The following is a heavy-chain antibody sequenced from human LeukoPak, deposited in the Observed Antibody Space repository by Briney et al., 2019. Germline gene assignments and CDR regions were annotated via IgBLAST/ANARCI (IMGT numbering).Heavy chain of an antibody. J-gene: IGHJ4*02. Sequence: SETLSLTCTVSGGSINSNSHHWGWIRQPPGKGLEWIGSMYYNGVTYYNPSLKSRVTISVDTSKNQFSLKLRSVTAADTAVYYCARDSSSWTKAKKFDYWGQGTLVTVSS. CDR2: MYYNGVT. D-gene: IGHD6-13*01. V-gene: IGHV4-39*02. CDR1: GGSINSNSHH. CDR3: ARDSSSWTKAKKFDY.